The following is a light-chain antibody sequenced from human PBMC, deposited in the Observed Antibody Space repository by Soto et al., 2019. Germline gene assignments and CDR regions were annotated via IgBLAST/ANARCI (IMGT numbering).Light chain of an antibody. CDR1: SSTIGRNT. J-gene: IGLJ2*01. V-gene: IGLV1-44*01. CDR2: SDN. CDR3: AAWDDSLNGMV. Sequence: QSVLTQPHSASGTPGHRVTISFSGSSSTIGRNTVNWYQQLPGTAPKLLIYSDNQRPSGVPDRFSVSKSGTSVSLAISGLQSDDEADYYGAAWDDSLNGMVFGGGTKLTVL.